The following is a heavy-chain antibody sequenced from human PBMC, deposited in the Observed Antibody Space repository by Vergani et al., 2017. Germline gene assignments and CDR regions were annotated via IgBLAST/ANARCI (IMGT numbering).Heavy chain of an antibody. CDR2: ISAYNGNT. CDR3: ARGPFLGYCSGGSCYSDYYYYMDV. CDR1: GFTFTSYG. V-gene: IGHV1-18*01. D-gene: IGHD2-15*01. J-gene: IGHJ6*03. Sequence: VQLLESGGGLIQPGGSLRLSCAASGFTFTSYGISWVRQAPGQGLEWMGWISAYNGNTNYAQKLQGRVTMTTDTSTSTAYMELSSLRSEDTAVYYCARGPFLGYCSGGSCYSDYYYYMDVWGKGP.